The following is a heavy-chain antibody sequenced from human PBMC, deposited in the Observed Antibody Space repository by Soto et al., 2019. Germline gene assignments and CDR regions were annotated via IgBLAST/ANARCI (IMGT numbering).Heavy chain of an antibody. CDR3: ARDGDVDTAMVIGNYYYGMDV. CDR1: GDSINTDYY. J-gene: IGHJ6*02. Sequence: SETLSVTCTVAGDSINTDYYWSWIRQPPGKGLEWIGHIYYSGSTNYNPSLKSRVTISVDTSKNQFSLKLSSVTAADTAVYYCARDGDVDTAMVIGNYYYGMDVWGQGTTVTVSS. V-gene: IGHV4-59*01. D-gene: IGHD5-18*01. CDR2: IYYSGST.